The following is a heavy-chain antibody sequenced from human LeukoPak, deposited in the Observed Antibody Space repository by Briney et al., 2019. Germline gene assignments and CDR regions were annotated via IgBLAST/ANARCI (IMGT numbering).Heavy chain of an antibody. J-gene: IGHJ3*02. CDR3: ARGGTSAWEAFDI. CDR1: GGSVSSNY. CDR2: IYHSGYA. V-gene: IGHV4-59*02. D-gene: IGHD1-26*01. Sequence: SETLSLTCSVSGGSVSSNYWAWLRQPPGKGPEWIGYIYHSGYAKYNPSFKSRVTMSVDTSKSQFSLQLTSVTAADTAVYYCARGGTSAWEAFDIWGQGTMVTVSS.